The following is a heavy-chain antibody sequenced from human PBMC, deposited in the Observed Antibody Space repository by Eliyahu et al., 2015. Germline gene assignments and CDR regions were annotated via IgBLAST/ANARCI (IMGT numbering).Heavy chain of an antibody. Sequence: EVQLVQSGAEVKKPGESLRISXQGSGYNFTNXWITWVRQMPGKGLEYMGRIDPTDSYTNYSPSFQGHVTISADKSISTAYLQWSSLKASDTAMYYCARHASNSYNSRAGWFDPWGQGTLVTVSS. CDR3: ARHASNSYNSRAGWFDP. V-gene: IGHV5-10-1*03. J-gene: IGHJ5*02. CDR2: IDPTDSYT. CDR1: GYNFTNXW. D-gene: IGHD3-10*01.